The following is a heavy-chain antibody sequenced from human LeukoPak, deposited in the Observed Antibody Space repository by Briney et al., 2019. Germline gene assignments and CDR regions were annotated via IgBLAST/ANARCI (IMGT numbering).Heavy chain of an antibody. D-gene: IGHD3-10*01. CDR2: ISSSGSTI. J-gene: IGHJ6*03. CDR1: GFTFISYA. V-gene: IGHV3-48*03. Sequence: GGSLRPSCAASGFTFISYAMNWGRQAPGKGLEWVSYISSSGSTIYYADSVKGRFTITRDNAKNSLYLQMNSLRAEDTAVYYCARDQAPMVRGVTLYYFDYMDVWGKGTTVTVSS. CDR3: ARDQAPMVRGVTLYYFDYMDV.